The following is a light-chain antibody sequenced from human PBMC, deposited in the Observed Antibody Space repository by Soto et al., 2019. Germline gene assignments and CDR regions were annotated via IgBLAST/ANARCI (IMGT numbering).Light chain of an antibody. CDR3: QQSYRNPIT. Sequence: DIQMTQSASSLSASVGDRVTITCRASQSISNYLNWYQQKPGKAPNLLIHAASSLQSGVPPRFSGSGSGTYFTLTISSLQPEDFATYFCQQSYRNPITFGQGTRLEIK. J-gene: IGKJ5*01. CDR2: AAS. CDR1: QSISNY. V-gene: IGKV1-39*01.